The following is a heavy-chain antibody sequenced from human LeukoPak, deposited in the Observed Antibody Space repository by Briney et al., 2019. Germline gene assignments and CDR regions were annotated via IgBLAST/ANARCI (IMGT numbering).Heavy chain of an antibody. CDR1: GGSISSGSYY. D-gene: IGHD3-3*01. V-gene: IGHV4-30-2*01. CDR2: IYHSGST. J-gene: IGHJ4*02. CDR3: ARGLSYYDFWSGYSYFDY. Sequence: PSQTLSLTCTVSGGSISSGSYYWSWIRQPAGKGLEWIGYIYHSGSTYYNPSLKSRVTISVDRSKNQFSLKLSSVTAADTAVYYCARGLSYYDFWSGYSYFDYWGQGTLVTVSS.